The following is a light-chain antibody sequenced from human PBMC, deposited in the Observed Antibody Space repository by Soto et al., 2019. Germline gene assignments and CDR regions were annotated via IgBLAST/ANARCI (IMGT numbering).Light chain of an antibody. CDR3: QQYNVYPLT. CDR2: AAS. J-gene: IGKJ4*01. V-gene: IGKV1D-16*01. Sequence: DVQMTQSPSSLSASVGDRVTITCRASQDINSWLAWYQQKPGQAPKSLIYAASSLQTGVPSWFSGSESGTDFTLTISSLQPEDSATYYCQQYNVYPLTFGGGTKVEIK. CDR1: QDINSW.